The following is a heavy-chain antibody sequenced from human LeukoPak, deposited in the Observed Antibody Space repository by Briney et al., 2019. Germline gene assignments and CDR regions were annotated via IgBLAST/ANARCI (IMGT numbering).Heavy chain of an antibody. CDR1: GFTFSSHW. V-gene: IGHV3-7*01. Sequence: PGGSLRLSCVASGFTFSSHWMSWIRQAPGKGLEWVANIKEDGSEKYYVDSVKGRFSISRDNAKNSLYLQMNSLRAEDTAVYYCARDNFIKRASNYWLPLGYWGQGTLVTVSS. CDR3: ARDNFIKRASNYWLPLGY. J-gene: IGHJ4*02. CDR2: IKEDGSEK. D-gene: IGHD4-11*01.